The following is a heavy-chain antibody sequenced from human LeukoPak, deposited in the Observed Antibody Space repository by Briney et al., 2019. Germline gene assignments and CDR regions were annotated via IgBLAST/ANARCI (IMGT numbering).Heavy chain of an antibody. CDR1: GYTLTELS. CDR3: AAVSYYDSSGYYYFQY. D-gene: IGHD3-22*01. J-gene: IGHJ1*01. CDR2: FDPEDGET. Sequence: ASVKVSCKVSGYTLTELSMHWVRQAPGKGLEWMGGFDPEDGETIYAQKFQGRVTMTEDTSTDTAYMELSSLRSEDTAVYYCAAVSYYDSSGYYYFQYWGQGTLVTVSS. V-gene: IGHV1-24*01.